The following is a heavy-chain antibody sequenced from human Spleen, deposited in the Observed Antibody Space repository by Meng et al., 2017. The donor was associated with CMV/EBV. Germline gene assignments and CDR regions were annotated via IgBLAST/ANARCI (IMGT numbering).Heavy chain of an antibody. Sequence: GGSLRLSCAASGLTFSSYGMSWVRQAPGKGLEWVSAIGATAGGTYYADSAKGRFTISRDNSKDTLYLQMNSLTPEDTAVFYCVKGGVSMRFLEWFTFDFWGQGTLVTVSS. J-gene: IGHJ4*02. D-gene: IGHD3-3*01. CDR2: IGATAGGT. CDR1: GLTFSSYG. CDR3: VKGGVSMRFLEWFTFDF. V-gene: IGHV3-23*01.